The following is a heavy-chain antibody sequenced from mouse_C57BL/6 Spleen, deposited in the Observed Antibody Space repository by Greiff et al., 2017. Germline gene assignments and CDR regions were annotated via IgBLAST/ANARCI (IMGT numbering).Heavy chain of an antibody. CDR2: IDPSDSYT. CDR3: ARANYGSSPEFDY. CDR1: GYTFTSYW. V-gene: IGHV1-69*01. D-gene: IGHD1-1*01. J-gene: IGHJ2*01. Sequence: QVQLQQPGAELVMPGASVKLSCKASGYTFTSYWMHWVKQRPGQGLEWIGEIDPSDSYTNYNQKFKGKSTLTVDKSSSTAYMQLSSLTSADSAVYYCARANYGSSPEFDYWGQGTTLTGSS.